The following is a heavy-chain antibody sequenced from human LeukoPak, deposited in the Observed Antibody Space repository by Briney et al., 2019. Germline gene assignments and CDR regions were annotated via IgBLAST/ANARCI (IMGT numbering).Heavy chain of an antibody. Sequence: ASVKVSCKASGHTFTGYYMHWVRQAPGQGLEWMGWINPNSGGTNYAQKFQGRVTMTRDTSISTAYMELSRLRTDDTAVNYCAREMGYYDSSGYYSDAFDISGQGTMVTVSS. D-gene: IGHD3-22*01. CDR2: INPNSGGT. J-gene: IGHJ3*02. CDR1: GHTFTGYY. CDR3: AREMGYYDSSGYYSDAFDI. V-gene: IGHV1-2*02.